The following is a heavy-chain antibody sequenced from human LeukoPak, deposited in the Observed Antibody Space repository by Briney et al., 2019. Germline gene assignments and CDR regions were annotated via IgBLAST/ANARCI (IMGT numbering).Heavy chain of an antibody. CDR1: GGSIRSSYYY. CDR2: IYDSGST. D-gene: IGHD3-22*01. CDR3: ARDSSGYHH. V-gene: IGHV4-39*07. Sequence: PSETLSLTCTVSGGSIRSSYYYWGWIRQPPGKGLEWIVSIYDSGSTYYNPSLKSRVTISVDTSKNQFSLKLSSVTAADTAVYYCARDSSGYHHWGQGTLVTVSS. J-gene: IGHJ5*02.